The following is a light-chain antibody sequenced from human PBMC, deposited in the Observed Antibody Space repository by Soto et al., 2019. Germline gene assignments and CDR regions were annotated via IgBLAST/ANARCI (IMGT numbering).Light chain of an antibody. CDR1: QSVSSSS. CDR2: GAS. Sequence: ETVLTQSPGTLSLSPGESATLSCRATQSVSSSSLAWYQQKPGQAPRLLIYGASSRAAGIPDRFSGSGSGTDFTLTISRLEPEDFAVYYCLEYDSSTFTFGHGTKVDIK. V-gene: IGKV3-20*01. J-gene: IGKJ3*01. CDR3: LEYDSSTFT.